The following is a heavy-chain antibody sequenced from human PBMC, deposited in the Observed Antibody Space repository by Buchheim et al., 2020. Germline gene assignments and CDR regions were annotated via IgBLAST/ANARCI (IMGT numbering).Heavy chain of an antibody. CDR3: ARVGGGTYYYFDY. CDR2: ISSSSITI. V-gene: IGHV3-48*01. J-gene: IGHJ4*02. Sequence: EVQLVESGGDLVQPGGSLRLSCGGSGFTFSSYSMNWVRQAPGKGLEWVSFISSSSITIYYADSVKGRFTVSRDNAKNSLYLQMNSLRAEDTAVYYCARVGGGTYYYFDYWGPGTL. D-gene: IGHD1-26*01. CDR1: GFTFSSYS.